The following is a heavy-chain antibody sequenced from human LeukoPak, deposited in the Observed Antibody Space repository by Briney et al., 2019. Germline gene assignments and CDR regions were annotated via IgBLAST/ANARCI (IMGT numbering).Heavy chain of an antibody. CDR2: MSNSGTTI. V-gene: IGHV3-11*04. J-gene: IGHJ4*02. CDR3: AREHYDSSGYCRSIFDS. Sequence: PGGSLRLSCAASGFTFSDYAITWIRQAPGKGLGWVSYMSNSGTTIYYADSVKGRFSISRDNTKNSLYLLMTSLRGDETAVYPCAREHYDSSGYCRSIFDSWGQGTLVTVSS. D-gene: IGHD3-22*01. CDR1: GFTFSDYA.